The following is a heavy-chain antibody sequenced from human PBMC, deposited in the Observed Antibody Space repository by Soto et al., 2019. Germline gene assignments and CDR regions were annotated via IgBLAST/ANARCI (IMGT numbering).Heavy chain of an antibody. V-gene: IGHV4-30-4*01. CDR3: ARDRSNSPDYFDY. Sequence: ASETLSLTCTVSGGSISSDDYYWTWIRQPPGKGLEWIGYIYHSGRTSYNPSLDSRITISMDTSNNQFSLKLSSVTAADTAVYYCARDRSNSPDYFDYWGQGALVTVSS. J-gene: IGHJ4*02. D-gene: IGHD6-6*01. CDR2: IYHSGRT. CDR1: GGSISSDDYY.